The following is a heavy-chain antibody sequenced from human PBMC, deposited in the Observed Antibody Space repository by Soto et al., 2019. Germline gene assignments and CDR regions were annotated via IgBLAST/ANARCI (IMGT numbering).Heavy chain of an antibody. CDR2: INPSGGST. Sequence: ASVKVSCKASGYTFTSYYIHWVRQAPGQGLEWMGIINPSGGSTSYAQKFQGRVTMTRDTSTSTVYMELSSLRSEDTAVYYCARDPVLGYCSGGSCYYFDYWGQGTLVTVS. D-gene: IGHD2-15*01. J-gene: IGHJ4*02. CDR3: ARDPVLGYCSGGSCYYFDY. CDR1: GYTFTSYY. V-gene: IGHV1-46*03.